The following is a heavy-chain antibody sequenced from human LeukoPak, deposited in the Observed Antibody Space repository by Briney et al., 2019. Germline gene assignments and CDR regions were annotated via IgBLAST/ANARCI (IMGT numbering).Heavy chain of an antibody. CDR3: GREGGSSGWYDAFDI. D-gene: IGHD6-19*01. Sequence: PGGSLRLSCAASGFTFTSYEINWVRQAPGNWLGWDSYIISSGSTMYYAASVKGRFTMYRENTKNLVYVQINSLRAEDTAVHYGGREGGSSGWYDAFDIWGQGTMVTVSS. CDR1: GFTFTSYE. V-gene: IGHV3-48*03. J-gene: IGHJ3*02. CDR2: IISSGSTM.